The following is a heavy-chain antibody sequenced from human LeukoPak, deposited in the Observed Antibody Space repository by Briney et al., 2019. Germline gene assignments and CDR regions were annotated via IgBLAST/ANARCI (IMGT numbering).Heavy chain of an antibody. V-gene: IGHV3-9*01. CDR3: AKGIVNTSCCTYNWFDP. CDR1: GFTFDDYA. D-gene: IGHD2-2*01. CDR2: ISWNSGSI. J-gene: IGHJ5*02. Sequence: GGSLRLSCAASGFTFDDYAMHWVRQAPGKGLEWVSGISWNSGSIGYADSVKGRFTISRDNAKNSLYLQMNSLRAEDTALYYCAKGIVNTSCCTYNWFDPWGQGTLVTVSS.